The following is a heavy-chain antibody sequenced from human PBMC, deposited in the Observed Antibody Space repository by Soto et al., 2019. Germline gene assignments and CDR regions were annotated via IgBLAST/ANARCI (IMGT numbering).Heavy chain of an antibody. V-gene: IGHV3-48*03. J-gene: IGHJ6*02. CDR3: ARWLEDYGGNPFCYYGMDV. CDR2: ISSSGSTI. D-gene: IGHD4-17*01. CDR1: GFTLSSYE. Sequence: PGGSLRLSCAASGFTLSSYEMNWVRQAPGKGLEWVSYISSSGSTIYYADSVKGRFTISRDNAKNSLYLQMNSLRAVDTAVYYCARWLEDYGGNPFCYYGMDVWGQGTTVTVSS.